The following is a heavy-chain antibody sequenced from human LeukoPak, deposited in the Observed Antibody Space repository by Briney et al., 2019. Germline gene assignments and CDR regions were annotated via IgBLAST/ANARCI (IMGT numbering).Heavy chain of an antibody. V-gene: IGHV3-9*01. Sequence: GGSLRLSCAASGFTFDDYAMHWVRQAPGKGLEWVSGISWNSGSIGYADSVKGRFTISRDNAKNSLYLQMNSLRAEDTAVYYCARETRPQVWFGELYSYYFDYWGQGTLVTVSS. CDR2: ISWNSGSI. J-gene: IGHJ4*02. CDR1: GFTFDDYA. CDR3: ARETRPQVWFGELYSYYFDY. D-gene: IGHD3-10*01.